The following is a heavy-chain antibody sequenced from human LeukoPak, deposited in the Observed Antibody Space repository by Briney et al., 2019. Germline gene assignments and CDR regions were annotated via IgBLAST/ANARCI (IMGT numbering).Heavy chain of an antibody. J-gene: IGHJ6*03. CDR1: GGSISSSSYY. CDR3: ASGDCSSTSCYYYYYYMDV. D-gene: IGHD2-2*03. V-gene: IGHV4-39*07. Sequence: SETLSLTCTVSGGSISSSSYYWGWIRQPPGKGLEWIGSIYYSGSTYYNPPLKSRVTISVDTSKNQFSLKLSSVTAADTAVYYCASGDCSSTSCYYYYYYMDVWGKGTTVTVSS. CDR2: IYYSGST.